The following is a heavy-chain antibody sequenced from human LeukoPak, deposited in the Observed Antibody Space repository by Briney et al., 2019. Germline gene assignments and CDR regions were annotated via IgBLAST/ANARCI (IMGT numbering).Heavy chain of an antibody. V-gene: IGHV5-51*01. J-gene: IGHJ4*02. D-gene: IGHD2-2*01. CDR1: GYSFTSYW. CDR2: IYPGDSDT. Sequence: GESLRISCKGSGYSFTSYWIGWVRQMPGKGLEWMGIIYPGDSDTRYSPSFQGQVTISADKSISTAYLQWSSLKASDTAMYYCARLSRDPDCSSTSCPYYFDYWGQGTLVTVSS. CDR3: ARLSRDPDCSSTSCPYYFDY.